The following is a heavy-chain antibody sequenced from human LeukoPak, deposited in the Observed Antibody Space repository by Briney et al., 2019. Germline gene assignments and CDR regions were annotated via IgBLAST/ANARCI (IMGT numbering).Heavy chain of an antibody. CDR1: GYTLTELS. CDR3: AREGYGSGSYDYDY. Sequence: GASVKVSCKVSGYTLTELSMHWVRQAPGQGLEWVGWIIPNSGGTKYAQKFQGRVTMTRDTSISTAYMELSSLRSDDTAVYYCAREGYGSGSYDYDYWGQGTRVTVSS. CDR2: IIPNSGGT. J-gene: IGHJ4*02. V-gene: IGHV1-2*02. D-gene: IGHD3-10*01.